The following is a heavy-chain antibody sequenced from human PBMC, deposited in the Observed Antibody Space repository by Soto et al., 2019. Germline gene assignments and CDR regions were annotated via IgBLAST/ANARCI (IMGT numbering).Heavy chain of an antibody. Sequence: ASVKVSCKASGGTFSSYAISWVRQAPGQGLEWMGGIIPIFGTANYAQKFQGRVTITADESTSTAYTELSSLRSEDTAVYYCARNMYYYDSSGYYPQSDGYYYGMDVWG. CDR1: GGTFSSYA. CDR2: IIPIFGTA. V-gene: IGHV1-69*13. CDR3: ARNMYYYDSSGYYPQSDGYYYGMDV. J-gene: IGHJ6*02. D-gene: IGHD3-22*01.